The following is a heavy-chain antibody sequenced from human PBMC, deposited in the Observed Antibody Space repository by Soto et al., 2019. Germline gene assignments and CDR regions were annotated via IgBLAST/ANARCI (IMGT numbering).Heavy chain of an antibody. CDR3: VKDREDDDRDFYFYMDV. CDR2: VWSDGSNT. CDR1: GFTFNTYA. V-gene: IGHV3-33*06. J-gene: IGHJ6*03. Sequence: QVRLVESGGGVVQPGRSLRLSCAASGFTFNTYAMHWVRQAPGKGLEWVAVVWSDGSNTYYGDYVEGRFTISRDNSNNTLYLQMNSLLAEDTAVYYCVKDREDDDRDFYFYMDVWGKGTTVTVS. D-gene: IGHD1-26*01.